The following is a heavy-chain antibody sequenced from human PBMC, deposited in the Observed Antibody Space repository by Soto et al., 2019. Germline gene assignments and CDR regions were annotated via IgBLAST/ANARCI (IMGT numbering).Heavy chain of an antibody. V-gene: IGHV3-23*01. Sequence: GGSLRLSCAASGFTFSSYAMSWVRQAPGKGLEWVSAISGSGGSTYYADSVKGRFTISRDNAKNTLYLQMNSLRAEDTAVYYCAKVKDGYSYGQTNSWGQGTLVTVSS. CDR3: AKVKDGYSYGQTNS. J-gene: IGHJ4*02. CDR2: ISGSGGST. D-gene: IGHD5-12*01. CDR1: GFTFSSYA.